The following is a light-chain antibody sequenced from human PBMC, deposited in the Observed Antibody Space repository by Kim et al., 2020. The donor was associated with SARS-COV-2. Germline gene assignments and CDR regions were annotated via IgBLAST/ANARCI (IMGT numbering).Light chain of an antibody. CDR3: QQANSFPLT. J-gene: IGKJ4*01. V-gene: IGKV1-12*01. Sequence: DIQMTQSPSSVSASVGDRVTITCRASQGLSSWLAWYQQKPGEAPKLLIYGASSLQSGVPSRFSGSGAGTDFTLIISSLQPEDFATYYCQQANSFPLTFGGGTKVDIK. CDR2: GAS. CDR1: QGLSSW.